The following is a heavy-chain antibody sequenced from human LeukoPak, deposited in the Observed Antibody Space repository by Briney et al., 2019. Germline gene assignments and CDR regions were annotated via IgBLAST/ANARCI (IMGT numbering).Heavy chain of an antibody. J-gene: IGHJ4*02. Sequence: GGSLRLSCAASGFTFSSSAMSWVRQAPGKGLEWVSIIYSGGSTYYADSVKGRFTISRDNAKNSLYLQMNSLRAEDTALYYCAKGSQVVITSPFDYWGQGTLVTVSS. CDR1: GFTFSSSA. V-gene: IGHV3-23*03. CDR2: IIYSGGST. CDR3: AKGSQVVITSPFDY. D-gene: IGHD3-22*01.